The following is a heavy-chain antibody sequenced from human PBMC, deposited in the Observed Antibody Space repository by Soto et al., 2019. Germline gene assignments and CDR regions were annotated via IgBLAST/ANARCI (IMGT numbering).Heavy chain of an antibody. CDR1: GFTFSSYG. J-gene: IGHJ4*02. CDR2: ISYDGSNK. Sequence: GGSLRLSCAASGFTFSSYGMHWVRQAPGKGLEWVAVISYDGSNKYYADSVKGRFTISRDNSKNTLYLQMNSLRAEDTAVYYCRSPLVVVAATPEGVDDWGQGTLVTVSS. V-gene: IGHV3-30*03. D-gene: IGHD2-15*01. CDR3: RSPLVVVAATPEGVDD.